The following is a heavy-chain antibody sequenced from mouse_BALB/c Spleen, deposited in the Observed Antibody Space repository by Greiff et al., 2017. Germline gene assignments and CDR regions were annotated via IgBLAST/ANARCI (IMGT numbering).Heavy chain of an antibody. D-gene: IGHD1-1*01. CDR1: GYAFTNYL. CDR2: INPGSGGT. Sequence: QVQLQQSGAELVRPGTSVKVSCKASGYAFTNYLIEWVKQRPGQGLEWIGVINPGSGGTNYNEKFKGKATLTADKSSSTAYMQLSSLTSDDSAVYFCARDTTVVEGFAYWGQGTLVTVSA. CDR3: ARDTTVVEGFAY. J-gene: IGHJ3*01. V-gene: IGHV1-54*01.